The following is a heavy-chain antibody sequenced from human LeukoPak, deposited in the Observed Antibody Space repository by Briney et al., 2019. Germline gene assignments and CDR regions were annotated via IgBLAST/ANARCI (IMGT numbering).Heavy chain of an antibody. CDR1: GFTFSSYS. CDR2: ISWNSGSI. J-gene: IGHJ3*02. Sequence: GGSLRLSCAASGFTFSSYSMSWVRQAPGKGLEWVSGISWNSGSIGYADSVKGRFTISRDNAKNSLYLQMNSLRAEDTALYYCAKAVEWELPGDAFDIWGQGTMVTVSP. CDR3: AKAVEWELPGDAFDI. V-gene: IGHV3-9*01. D-gene: IGHD1-26*01.